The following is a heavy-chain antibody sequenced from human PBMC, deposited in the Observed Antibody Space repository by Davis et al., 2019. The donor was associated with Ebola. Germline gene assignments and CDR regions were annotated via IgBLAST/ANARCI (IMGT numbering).Heavy chain of an antibody. J-gene: IGHJ4*02. Sequence: PGGSLRLSCAASGFTFSSYGMHWVRQAPGKGLEWVALISSDGSNKYYVDSVKGRFTISRDNSKNALYLQMNSLRADDTAVYYCAKQRGVGAIDYDYWGRGTVVTVSS. D-gene: IGHD1-26*01. CDR1: GFTFSSYG. CDR2: ISSDGSNK. CDR3: AKQRGVGAIDYDY. V-gene: IGHV3-30*18.